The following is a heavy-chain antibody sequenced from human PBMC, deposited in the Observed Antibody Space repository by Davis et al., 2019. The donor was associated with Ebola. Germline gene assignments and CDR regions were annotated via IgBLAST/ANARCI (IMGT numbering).Heavy chain of an antibody. Sequence: GGSLRLSCAASGFTFSSYAMSWVRQAPGKGLEWVSAISGSGGSTYYADSVKGRFTISRDNSKNTLYLQMNSLRAEDTAVYYCATTPSSIAARNLDYWGQGTLVTVSS. V-gene: IGHV3-23*01. CDR2: ISGSGGST. CDR1: GFTFSSYA. CDR3: ATTPSSIAARNLDY. D-gene: IGHD6-6*01. J-gene: IGHJ4*02.